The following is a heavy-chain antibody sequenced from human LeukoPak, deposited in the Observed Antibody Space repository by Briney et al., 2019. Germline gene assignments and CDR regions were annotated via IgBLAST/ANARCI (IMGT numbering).Heavy chain of an antibody. CDR3: ARDRVVRGVKSGFDY. D-gene: IGHD3-10*01. CDR2: INPSGCCK. V-gene: IGHV1-46*01. J-gene: IGHJ4*02. Sequence: ASVKVSCKASGYTFTSYYMHWVRQAPGQGLEWMGIINPSGCCKSYAQKFQGRVTMTRDTSTSTVYMELSSLRSEDTAVYYCARDRVVRGVKSGFDYWGQGTLVTVST. CDR1: GYTFTSYY.